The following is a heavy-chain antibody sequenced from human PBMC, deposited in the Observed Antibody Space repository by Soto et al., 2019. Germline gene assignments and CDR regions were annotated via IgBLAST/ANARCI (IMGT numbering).Heavy chain of an antibody. Sequence: QVQLQESGPGLMKPSETLSLTCTVSGGSISTSSWSWIRQPPGKGLEGVGYIKYSGRPNYKSSLKSRVTISVDTSKNQFSLKVNSVTAADTAVYYCARGGWLNPLFDYWGQGTLVTVSS. CDR1: GGSISTSS. CDR3: ARGGWLNPLFDY. J-gene: IGHJ4*02. D-gene: IGHD3-16*01. V-gene: IGHV4-59*08. CDR2: IKYSGRP.